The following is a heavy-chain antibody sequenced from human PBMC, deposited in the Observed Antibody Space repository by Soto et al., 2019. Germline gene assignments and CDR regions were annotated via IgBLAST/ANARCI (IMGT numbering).Heavy chain of an antibody. D-gene: IGHD3-9*01. V-gene: IGHV1-3*01. CDR3: ARVGRSAEYDILTGYSGFDY. CDR2: INAGNGNT. CDR1: GYTFTSYA. Sequence: VASVKVSCKASGYTFTSYAMHWVRQAPGQRLEWMGWINAGNGNTKYSQKFQGRVTITRDTSASTAYMELSSLRSEDTAVYYCARVGRSAEYDILTGYSGFDYWGQGTLVTVSS. J-gene: IGHJ4*02.